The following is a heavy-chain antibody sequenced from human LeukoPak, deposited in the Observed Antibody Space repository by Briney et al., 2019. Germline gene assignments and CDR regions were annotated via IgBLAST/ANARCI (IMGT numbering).Heavy chain of an antibody. J-gene: IGHJ3*02. V-gene: IGHV4-30-4*01. CDR2: IYYSGST. D-gene: IGHD3-10*01. CDR3: ARYYYGPVEAFDI. CDR1: GGSISSGDYY. Sequence: SETLSLTCTVSGGSISSGDYYWSWIRQPPGKGLEWIGYIYYSGSTYYNPSLKSRVTISVDTSKNQFSLKLSSVTAADTAVYYCARYYYGPVEAFDIWGQGTMVTVSS.